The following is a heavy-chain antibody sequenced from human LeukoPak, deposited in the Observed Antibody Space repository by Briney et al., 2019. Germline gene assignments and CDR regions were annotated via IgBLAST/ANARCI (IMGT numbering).Heavy chain of an antibody. CDR2: ISPYNGNT. J-gene: IGHJ3*02. CDR1: GYTFTSYG. Sequence: ASVKVSCKASGYTFTSYGISWVRQAPGQGLEWMGWISPYNGNTNHAHKVQGRVTMTTDTATSTAYMELRSLRSDHPAVYYCARDFRYTSPHIDAFDIWAQGTMVTVSS. D-gene: IGHD3-16*02. V-gene: IGHV1-18*01. CDR3: ARDFRYTSPHIDAFDI.